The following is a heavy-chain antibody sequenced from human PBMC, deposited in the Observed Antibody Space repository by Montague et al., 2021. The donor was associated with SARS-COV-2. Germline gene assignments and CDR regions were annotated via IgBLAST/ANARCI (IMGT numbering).Heavy chain of an antibody. CDR3: ARPRVWGSYISHFDM. Sequence: QSGAEVKKPGESLKIACRASGYTFSRYWIAWMRQMPGKGLEWMGIIYPGDSDVRYTPSFQGQVTISADKTITTAYLQWRSLKVSDTATFYCARPRVWGSYISHFDMWGQGTMVTVDS. J-gene: IGHJ3*02. CDR1: GYTFSRYW. V-gene: IGHV5-51*01. D-gene: IGHD1-26*01. CDR2: IYPGDSDV.